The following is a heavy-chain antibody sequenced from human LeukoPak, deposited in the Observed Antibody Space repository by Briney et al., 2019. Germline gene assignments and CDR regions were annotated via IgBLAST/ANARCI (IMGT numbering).Heavy chain of an antibody. V-gene: IGHV3-33*07. J-gene: IGHJ4*02. CDR2: IWYDGSNK. D-gene: IGHD5-12*01. CDR3: ARDRRGYSGYDYLSGGLDY. CDR1: GFTFSGFW. Sequence: QSGGSLRLSCAVSGFTFSGFWMSWSRQAPGKGLEWVAVIWYDGSNKYYADSVKGRFTISRDNSKNTLYLQMNSLRAEDTAVYYCARDRRGYSGYDYLSGGLDYWGQGTLVTVSS.